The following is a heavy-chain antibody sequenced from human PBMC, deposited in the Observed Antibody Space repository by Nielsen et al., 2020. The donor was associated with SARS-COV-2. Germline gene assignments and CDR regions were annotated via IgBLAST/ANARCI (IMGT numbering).Heavy chain of an antibody. Sequence: GGSLRLSCAGSQFTVSSNDMHWVRQATGKGLEWVSAVGTAGDTYYLASVKGRFTISRDNSKNTLYLEMNSLRVEDTALYYCAKGNSRLSWFGELALYYYYYGMDVWGQGTTVTVSS. D-gene: IGHD3-10*01. J-gene: IGHJ6*02. CDR3: AKGNSRLSWFGELALYYYYYGMDV. CDR1: QFTVSSND. CDR2: VGTAGDT. V-gene: IGHV3-13*01.